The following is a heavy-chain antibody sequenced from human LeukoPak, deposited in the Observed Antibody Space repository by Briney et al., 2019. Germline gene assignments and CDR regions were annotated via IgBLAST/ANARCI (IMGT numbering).Heavy chain of an antibody. CDR2: ISAYNGNT. J-gene: IGHJ5*02. CDR1: GYTFTSYG. D-gene: IGHD2-15*01. Sequence: GASVKVSCKASGYTFTSYGISWVRQAPGQGLEWMGWISAYNGNTNYAQKLQGRVTMTTDTSTSTAYMELRSLRSDDTAVYYCARAGYCSGGSCSPPTDWFDPWGQGTLVTVSS. CDR3: ARAGYCSGGSCSPPTDWFDP. V-gene: IGHV1-18*01.